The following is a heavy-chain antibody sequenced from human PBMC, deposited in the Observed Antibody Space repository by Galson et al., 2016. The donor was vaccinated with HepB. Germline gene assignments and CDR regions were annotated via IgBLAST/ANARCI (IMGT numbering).Heavy chain of an antibody. V-gene: IGHV4-61*02. Sequence: TLSLTCTVSGGSISGGGYSLSWIRQPAGKGLEWIGRISPTGITNYNPSLKSRVTISLDTSKSQVSLNLSSVTAADTAVYYCARDPTYNLNHFGIGNFDLWGRGTLVTVSS. CDR3: ARDPTYNLNHFGIGNFDL. CDR2: ISPTGIT. D-gene: IGHD1-14*01. CDR1: GGSISGGGYS. J-gene: IGHJ2*01.